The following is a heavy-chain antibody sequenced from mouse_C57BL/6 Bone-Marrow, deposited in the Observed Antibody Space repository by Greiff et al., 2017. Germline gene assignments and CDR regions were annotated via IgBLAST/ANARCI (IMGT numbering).Heavy chain of an antibody. Sequence: VQLQQSGAELVKPGASVKLSCTASGFNINDYYMHWVKQRTEQGLEWIGRIDPEDGETKYAPKFQGKATLTADTSSNTAYLQLSSLTSEDTAVYYCASGWCSYAMDYWGQGTSVTVSS. CDR2: IDPEDGET. CDR1: GFNINDYY. V-gene: IGHV14-2*01. CDR3: ASGWCSYAMDY. J-gene: IGHJ4*01. D-gene: IGHD1-1*02.